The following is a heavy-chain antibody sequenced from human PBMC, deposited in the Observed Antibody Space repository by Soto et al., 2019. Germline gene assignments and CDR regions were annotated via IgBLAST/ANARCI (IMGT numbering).Heavy chain of an antibody. CDR3: TRDPDFDWLSSSFDY. Sequence: PGGSLRLSCTASGFTFGDYAMSWFRQAPGKGLEWVGFIRSKAYGGTTEYAASVKGRFTISRDDSKSIAYLQMNSLKTEDTAVYYCTRDPDFDWLSSSFDYWGQGTLVTVSS. CDR1: GFTFGDYA. V-gene: IGHV3-49*03. CDR2: IRSKAYGGTT. D-gene: IGHD3-9*01. J-gene: IGHJ4*02.